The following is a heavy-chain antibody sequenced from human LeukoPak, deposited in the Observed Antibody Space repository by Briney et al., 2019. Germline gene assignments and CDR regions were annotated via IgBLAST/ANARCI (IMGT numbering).Heavy chain of an antibody. CDR1: GGSISSYY. Sequence: SETLSLTCTVSGGSISSYYWSWIRQPPGKGLEWIGYIYYSGSTNYNPSLKSRVTISVDTSKNQFSLKLSSVTAADTAVYYCARHYYDSSGYYWHFQHWGQGTLSPSPQ. D-gene: IGHD3-22*01. J-gene: IGHJ1*01. CDR3: ARHYYDSSGYYWHFQH. V-gene: IGHV4-59*08. CDR2: IYYSGST.